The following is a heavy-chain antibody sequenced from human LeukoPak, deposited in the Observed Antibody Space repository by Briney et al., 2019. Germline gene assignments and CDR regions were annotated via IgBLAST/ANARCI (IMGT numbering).Heavy chain of an antibody. CDR1: GGSISSGGYY. D-gene: IGHD7-27*01. V-gene: IGHV4-61*08. CDR2: IYYSGST. CDR3: AILTGDNDAFDI. J-gene: IGHJ3*02. Sequence: SETLSLTCTVSGGSISSGGYYWSWIRQPPGKGLEWIGYIYYSGSTNYNPSLKSRVTISVDTSKNQFSLKLSSVTPADTAVYYCAILTGDNDAFDIWGQGTMVTVSS.